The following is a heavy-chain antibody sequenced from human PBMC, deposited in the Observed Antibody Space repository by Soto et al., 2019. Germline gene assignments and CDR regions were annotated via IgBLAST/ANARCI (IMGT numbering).Heavy chain of an antibody. D-gene: IGHD6-13*01. CDR1: GFTFSSYS. V-gene: IGHV3-21*01. J-gene: IGHJ6*02. CDR3: ARLIAAANPGAYYYYGMDV. Sequence: GGSLRLSCAASGFTFSSYSMNWVRQAPGKGLEWVSSISSSSYIYYADSVKGRFTISRDNAKNSLYLQMNSLRAEDTAVYYCARLIAAANPGAYYYYGMDVWGQGTTVTVSS. CDR2: ISSSSYI.